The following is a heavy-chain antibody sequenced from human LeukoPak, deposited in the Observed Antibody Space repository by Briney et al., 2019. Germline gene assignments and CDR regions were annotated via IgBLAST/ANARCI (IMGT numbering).Heavy chain of an antibody. CDR2: IYYSGST. CDR1: GGSISSGDYY. Sequence: PSQTLSLTCTVSGGSISSGDYYWSWIRQPPGKGLEWIGYIYYSGSTYYNPSLKSRVTISVDTSKNQFSLKLSSVTAADTAVYYCAIFYGSTRSFDIWGQGTMVTVSS. J-gene: IGHJ3*02. V-gene: IGHV4-30-4*01. D-gene: IGHD2-2*01. CDR3: AIFYGSTRSFDI.